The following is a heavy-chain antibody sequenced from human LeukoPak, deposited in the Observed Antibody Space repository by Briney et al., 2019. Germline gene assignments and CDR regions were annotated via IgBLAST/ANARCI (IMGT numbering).Heavy chain of an antibody. CDR3: AKVGYISPSHYMDV. J-gene: IGHJ6*03. V-gene: IGHV3-11*04. Sequence: GGSLRLSCEASAFTFSDYYMSWIRQAPGKGLEWVAYISSSSGTTYYAASVRGRFTISRDNAKNSLYLEMHSLRAEDTAVYYCAKVGYISPSHYMDVWGKGTTVTVSS. D-gene: IGHD6-19*01. CDR2: ISSSSGTT. CDR1: AFTFSDYY.